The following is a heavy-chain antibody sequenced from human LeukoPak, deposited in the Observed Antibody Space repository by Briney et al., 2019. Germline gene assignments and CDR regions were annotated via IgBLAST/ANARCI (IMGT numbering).Heavy chain of an antibody. D-gene: IGHD2-15*01. Sequence: PSETLSLTCTVSGYSISSGYYWGWIRQPPGKGLEWIGSIYHSGSTYYNPSLKSRVTISVDTSKNQFSLKLSSVTAADTAVYYCARVGAARSYYYYGMDVWGQGTTVTVSS. CDR3: ARVGAARSYYYYGMDV. CDR2: IYHSGST. V-gene: IGHV4-38-2*02. J-gene: IGHJ6*02. CDR1: GYSISSGYY.